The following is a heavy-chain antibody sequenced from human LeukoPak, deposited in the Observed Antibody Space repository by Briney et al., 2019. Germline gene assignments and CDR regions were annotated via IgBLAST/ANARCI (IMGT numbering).Heavy chain of an antibody. D-gene: IGHD6-19*01. V-gene: IGHV3-30-3*01. Sequence: PGGSLRLSCAASGFTFSSYAMHWVRQAPGKGLGWVAVISYDGSNKYYADSVKGRFTISRDNSKNTLYLQMNSLRAEDTAVYYCARDHLNVHSSGWYRWFDYWGQGTLVTVSS. CDR1: GFTFSSYA. J-gene: IGHJ4*02. CDR2: ISYDGSNK. CDR3: ARDHLNVHSSGWYRWFDY.